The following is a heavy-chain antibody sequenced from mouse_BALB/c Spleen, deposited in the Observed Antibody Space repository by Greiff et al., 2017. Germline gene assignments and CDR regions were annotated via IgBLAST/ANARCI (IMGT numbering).Heavy chain of an antibody. CDR1: GFTFSDYY. Sequence: EVQLVESGGGLVKPGGSLKLSCAASGFTFSDYYMYWVRQTPEKRLEWVATISDGGSYTYYPDSVKGRFTISRDNAKNNLYLQMSSLKSEDTAMYYCARGNYYGLYYAMDYWGQGTSVTVSS. CDR3: ARGNYYGLYYAMDY. V-gene: IGHV5-4*02. D-gene: IGHD1-1*01. CDR2: ISDGGSYT. J-gene: IGHJ4*01.